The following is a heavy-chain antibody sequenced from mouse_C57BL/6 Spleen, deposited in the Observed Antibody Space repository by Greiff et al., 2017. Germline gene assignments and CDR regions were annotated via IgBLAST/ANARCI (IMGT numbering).Heavy chain of an antibody. CDR2: INPKNGGT. J-gene: IGHJ3*01. V-gene: IGHV1-18*01. CDR1: GYTFTDYN. Sequence: VQLQQSGPELVKPGASVKIPCKASGYTFTDYNMDWVKQSHGKSLEWIGDINPKNGGTNYNQKFKGKATLTVDKSSSTAYMELRSLTSEDTAVDSCARWGQLRLRFAYWGQGTLVTVSA. D-gene: IGHD3-2*02. CDR3: ARWGQLRLRFAY.